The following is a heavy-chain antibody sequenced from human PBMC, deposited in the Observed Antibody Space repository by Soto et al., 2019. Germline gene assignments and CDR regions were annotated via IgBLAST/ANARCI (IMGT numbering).Heavy chain of an antibody. CDR2: CVGSGDNT. CDR3: AKGRAITVYGVDILFDY. CDR1: AFSFSDYA. Sequence: TGGSLRLSCKASAFSFSDYAMTWARQAPGKGREGVLVCVGSGDNTFYEASVKGRFAIFRNDSKNGLYLQMNSLSADDAAVYFCAKGRAITVYGVDILFDYWGHGTLVTVSS. D-gene: IGHD3-3*01. J-gene: IGHJ4*01. V-gene: IGHV3-23*01.